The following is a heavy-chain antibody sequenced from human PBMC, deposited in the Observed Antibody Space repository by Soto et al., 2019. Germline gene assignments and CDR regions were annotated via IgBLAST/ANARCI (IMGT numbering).Heavy chain of an antibody. CDR2: IYYSGST. V-gene: IGHV4-39*07. J-gene: IGHJ5*02. D-gene: IGHD6-13*01. CDR3: ARGVAAAGRGYNWFDP. Sequence: SETLSLTCTVSGGSISSSSYYWGWIRQPPGKGLEWIGSIYYSGSTYYNPSLKSRVTISVDTSKNQFSLKLSSVTAADTAVYYCARGVAAAGRGYNWFDPWGQGTLVTVSS. CDR1: GGSISSSSYY.